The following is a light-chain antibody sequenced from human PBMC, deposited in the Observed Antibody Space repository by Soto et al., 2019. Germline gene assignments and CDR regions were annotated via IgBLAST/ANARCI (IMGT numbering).Light chain of an antibody. CDR1: QSIGTY. Sequence: DIPVTQSPSSLSASVGDRVTITCRASQSIGTYLNWYHQKPGKAPQLLIYGASTLQSGVPSRFSGSGSGTHFTLTINSLQPEDFGTYSCQQSYSTPTFGQGPKVEIK. CDR2: GAS. V-gene: IGKV1-39*01. J-gene: IGKJ1*01. CDR3: QQSYSTPT.